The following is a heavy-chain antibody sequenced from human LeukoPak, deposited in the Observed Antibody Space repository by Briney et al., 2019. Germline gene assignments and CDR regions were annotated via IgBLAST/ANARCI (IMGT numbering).Heavy chain of an antibody. Sequence: GGSLRLSCSASGFTFSSYVMNWVRQAPEKGLEWVATISGSGGGTYYADSVKGRFTISRDDSKNTLYLQMNSLRAEDTAVYYCAKDLGRYRNNYFDYWGQGTLVTVSS. CDR2: ISGSGGGT. V-gene: IGHV3-23*01. CDR1: GFTFSSYV. CDR3: AKDLGRYRNNYFDY. D-gene: IGHD1-26*01. J-gene: IGHJ4*02.